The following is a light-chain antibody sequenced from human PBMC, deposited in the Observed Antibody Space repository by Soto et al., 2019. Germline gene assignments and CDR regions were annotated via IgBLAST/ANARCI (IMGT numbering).Light chain of an antibody. CDR1: QSVSYSF. V-gene: IGKV3-20*01. CDR3: QQYGSSPWT. Sequence: EIVLTQSPGTLSLSPGERATLSCRASQSVSYSFLAWYQQKPGQAPRLLIYCASSRATGIPDRFSGSGSGGDFTLGMSSLEPEEFAVYYCQQYGSSPWTFGQGTKVEIK. CDR2: CAS. J-gene: IGKJ1*01.